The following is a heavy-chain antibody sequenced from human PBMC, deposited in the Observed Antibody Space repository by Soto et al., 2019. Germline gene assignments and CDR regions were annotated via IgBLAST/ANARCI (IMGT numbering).Heavy chain of an antibody. CDR1: GFTFSSYD. J-gene: IGHJ4*02. D-gene: IGHD3-22*01. CDR3: ARAIGPTLFDY. V-gene: IGHV3-13*04. Sequence: GGSLRLSCSDSGFTFSSYDMHWVRQGTGKGLEWVSAIGTTGDTYYAGSVKGRFTISRENAKNSLYLQMNSLRAGDTAIYFCARAIGPTLFDYWGQGTLVTVS. CDR2: IGTTGDT.